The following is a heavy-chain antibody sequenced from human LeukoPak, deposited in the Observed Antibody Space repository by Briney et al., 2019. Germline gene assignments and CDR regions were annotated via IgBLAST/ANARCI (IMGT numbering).Heavy chain of an antibody. Sequence: PGGSLRLSCAASGFNLRDYWMHWVRQAPGKGLEWVAFIRYDGSNEFHADSVKGRFTISRDNSKNTLYLQMNSLRAEDTAVYYCAGIQGVRGIIPFDYWGQGTLVTVSS. CDR3: AGIQGVRGIIPFDY. V-gene: IGHV3-30*02. CDR1: GFNLRDYW. J-gene: IGHJ4*02. CDR2: IRYDGSNE. D-gene: IGHD3-10*01.